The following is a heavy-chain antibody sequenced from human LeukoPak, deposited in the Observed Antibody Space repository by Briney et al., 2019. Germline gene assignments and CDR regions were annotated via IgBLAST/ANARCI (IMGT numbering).Heavy chain of an antibody. V-gene: IGHV1-8*03. Sequence: ASVKVSCKASGYTFISYDINWVRQATGQGLEWMGWMNPNSGDTGYAQKFQGRVTITRNTSISTAYMELSSLRSEDTAVYYCARDYGGNSGWFDPWGQGTLVTVSS. CDR1: GYTFISYD. CDR2: MNPNSGDT. J-gene: IGHJ5*02. CDR3: ARDYGGNSGWFDP. D-gene: IGHD4-23*01.